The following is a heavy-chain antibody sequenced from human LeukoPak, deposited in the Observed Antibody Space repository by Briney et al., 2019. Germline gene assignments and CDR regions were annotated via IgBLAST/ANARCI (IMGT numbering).Heavy chain of an antibody. CDR1: GGSFSGYY. CDR2: IYTSGST. V-gene: IGHV4-4*07. Sequence: SVTLSLTCAVYGGSFSGYYWTWIRQPAGKGLEWIGRIYTSGSTNYNPSLKSRVTISLDTSKNHFSLKLDSVTAADTAVYYCARDGPSVYFDYWGQGTLVTVSS. J-gene: IGHJ4*02. CDR3: ARDGPSVYFDY.